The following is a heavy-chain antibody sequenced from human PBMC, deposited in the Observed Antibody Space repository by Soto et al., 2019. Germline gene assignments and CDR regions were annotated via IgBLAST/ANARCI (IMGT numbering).Heavy chain of an antibody. CDR2: INAGNGNT. V-gene: IGHV1-3*01. CDR1: GYTFTSYA. CDR3: ARSPLCRVTNGSDWFDP. D-gene: IGHD4-17*01. J-gene: IGHJ5*02. Sequence: ASVKVSCKASGYTFTSYAMHWVRQAPGQRLEWMGWINAGNGNTKYSQKFQGRVTITRDTSASTAYMELSSLRSEDTAVYYCARSPLCRVTNGSDWFDPLGQGTLVTVSS.